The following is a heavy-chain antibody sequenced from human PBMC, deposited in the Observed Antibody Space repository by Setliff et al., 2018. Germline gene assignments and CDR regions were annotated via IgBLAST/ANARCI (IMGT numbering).Heavy chain of an antibody. CDR1: GGTFRSYG. CDR3: AREGVDTRSSTDYRYYMDV. J-gene: IGHJ6*03. Sequence: SVKVSCKASGGTFRSYGISWVRQTPGQGLEWMGGTIPSFGSTNYAQKFQDRVTIITDESTSTAYMELSSLRTEDTAVYYCAREGVDTRSSTDYRYYMDVWGKGTTVTVSS. D-gene: IGHD5-18*01. V-gene: IGHV1-69*05. CDR2: TIPSFGST.